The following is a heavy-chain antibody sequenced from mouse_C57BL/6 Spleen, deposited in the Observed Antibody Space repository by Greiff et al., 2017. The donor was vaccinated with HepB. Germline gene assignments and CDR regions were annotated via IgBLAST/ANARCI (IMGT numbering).Heavy chain of an antibody. Sequence: VQLQQPGAELVKPGASVKMSCKASGYTFTSYWINWVKQRPGQGLEWIGDIYPGSGSTNYNEKFKSKATLTVDTASSTAYMQLSSLTSEDSAVYYCARGGYYYGRSYGDWGKGTTLTVSS. D-gene: IGHD1-1*01. V-gene: IGHV1-55*01. CDR3: ARGGYYYGRSYGD. J-gene: IGHJ2*01. CDR2: IYPGSGST. CDR1: GYTFTSYW.